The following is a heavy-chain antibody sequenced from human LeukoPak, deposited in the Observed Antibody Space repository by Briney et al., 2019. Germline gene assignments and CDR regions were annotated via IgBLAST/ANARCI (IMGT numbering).Heavy chain of an antibody. V-gene: IGHV1-2*02. Sequence: ASVKDSCKASGYTFTGHYIHWVRQAPGQGLEWMGWIHPNTGGTKYAQKFQGRVTMTRDTSISTAYMELSRLRSDDTAVYYCARKEYYYDSSGYSSPYYFDYWGQGTLVTVSS. D-gene: IGHD3-22*01. CDR1: GYTFTGHY. CDR2: IHPNTGGT. J-gene: IGHJ4*02. CDR3: ARKEYYYDSSGYSSPYYFDY.